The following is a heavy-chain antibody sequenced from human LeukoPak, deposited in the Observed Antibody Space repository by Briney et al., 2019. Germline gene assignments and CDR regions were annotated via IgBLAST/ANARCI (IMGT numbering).Heavy chain of an antibody. V-gene: IGHV4-34*01. J-gene: IGHJ6*02. CDR3: ARHDYYYYGMDV. CDR1: GGSFSGYY. CDR2: INHSGST. Sequence: NPSEALSLTCAVYGGSFSGYYWSWIRQPPGKGLEWIGEINHSGSTNYNPSLKSRVTISVDTSKNQFSLKLSSVTAADTAMYYCARHDYYYYGMDVWGQGTTVTVSS.